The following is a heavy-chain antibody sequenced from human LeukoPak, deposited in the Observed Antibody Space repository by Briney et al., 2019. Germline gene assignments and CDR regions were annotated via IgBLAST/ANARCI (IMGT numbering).Heavy chain of an antibody. V-gene: IGHV3-7*03. D-gene: IGHD4-17*01. CDR3: ARDVTTVTTSLFDY. CDR1: GFTFSSYW. CDR2: IKQDGSER. Sequence: GSLRLSCVASGFTFSSYWMSWVRQAPGKGLEWVANIKQDGSERYYVDSVKGRFTISRDNAKNSLYLQMNSLRAEDTAVYYCARDVTTVTTSLFDYWGQGTLVTVSS. J-gene: IGHJ4*02.